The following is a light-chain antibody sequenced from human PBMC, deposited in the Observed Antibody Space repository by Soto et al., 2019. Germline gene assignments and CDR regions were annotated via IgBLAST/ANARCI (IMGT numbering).Light chain of an antibody. J-gene: IGKJ5*01. CDR1: QSVTSNY. CDR2: GAS. CDR3: HQYGSSPLT. Sequence: ETVLTQSPGTLSLSPGERATLSCRASQSVTSNYLAWYQQKPGQAPRLLIYGASSRATGIPGRFSGSGSGTDFTLTISRLEPEDFAVYYCHQYGSSPLTFGQGTRLEIK. V-gene: IGKV3-20*01.